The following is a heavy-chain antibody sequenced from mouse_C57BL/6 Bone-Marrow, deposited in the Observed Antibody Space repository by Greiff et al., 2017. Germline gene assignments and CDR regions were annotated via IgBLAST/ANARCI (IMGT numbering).Heavy chain of an antibody. V-gene: IGHV5-17*01. J-gene: IGHJ4*01. CDR2: ISSGSSTI. CDR1: GFTFSDYG. Sequence: EVQLVESGGGLVKPGGSLKLSCAASGFTFSDYGMHWVRQAPEKGLEWVAYISSGSSTIYYADTVKGRFTISRDNTKNTLFLQMTGLRSEDTAMYYCARRGAQATVYAMDYWGQGTSVTVSS. D-gene: IGHD3-2*02. CDR3: ARRGAQATVYAMDY.